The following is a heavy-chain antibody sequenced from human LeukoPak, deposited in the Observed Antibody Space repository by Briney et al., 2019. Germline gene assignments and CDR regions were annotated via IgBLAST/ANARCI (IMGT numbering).Heavy chain of an antibody. CDR3: ARDWRLWISVVTSPSNWFDP. Sequence: GASVKVSCKASGGTFSSYAISWVRQAPGQGLEWMGRIIPIFGTANYAQKFQGRVTITTDESTSTAYMELSSLRSEDTAVYYCARDWRLWISVVTSPSNWFDPWGQGTLVTVSS. V-gene: IGHV1-69*05. J-gene: IGHJ5*02. CDR2: IIPIFGTA. D-gene: IGHD2-21*02. CDR1: GGTFSSYA.